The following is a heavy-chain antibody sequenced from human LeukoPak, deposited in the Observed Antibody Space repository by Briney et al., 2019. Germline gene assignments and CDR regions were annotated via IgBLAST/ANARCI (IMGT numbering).Heavy chain of an antibody. D-gene: IGHD3-10*01. CDR1: GYTFTNYY. CDR3: ASRRRGGWFDP. J-gene: IGHJ5*02. Sequence: GASVKVSCKASGYTFTNYYMHWVRQAPGQGLEWMGIINPSGGSTSYAQKFQGRVTMTRDVSTSTVYMELSSLRSEDTAVYYCASRRRGGWFDPWGQGTLVTVSS. CDR2: INPSGGST. V-gene: IGHV1-46*01.